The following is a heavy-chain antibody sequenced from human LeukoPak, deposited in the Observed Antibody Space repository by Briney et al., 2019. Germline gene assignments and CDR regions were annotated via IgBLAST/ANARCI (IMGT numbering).Heavy chain of an antibody. V-gene: IGHV3-33*01. CDR1: GFTFSSYG. Sequence: GRSLRLSCAASGFTFSSYGMRWVRQAPGKGLEWVALIWYDGSNEYHADSVKGRFTISRDNSKNTLYLQMNSLRAEDTAVYYCARARTFGGVIVIPYYFDYWGQGTLVTVSS. J-gene: IGHJ4*02. CDR2: IWYDGSNE. D-gene: IGHD3-16*02. CDR3: ARARTFGGVIVIPYYFDY.